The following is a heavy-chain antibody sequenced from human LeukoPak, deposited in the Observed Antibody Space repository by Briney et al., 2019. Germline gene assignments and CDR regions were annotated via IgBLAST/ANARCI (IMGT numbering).Heavy chain of an antibody. CDR2: ISWNGGTT. D-gene: IGHD5-18*01. J-gene: IGHJ4*02. V-gene: IGHV3-20*04. Sequence: GGSLRLSCAASGFIFDDHGMNWVRQAPGKGLEWVSGISWNGGTTGYADSVKGRFTISRDNAKNSLYLRMNSLRAEDTALYYCARDRSYGSFDYWGQGTQVTVSS. CDR1: GFIFDDHG. CDR3: ARDRSYGSFDY.